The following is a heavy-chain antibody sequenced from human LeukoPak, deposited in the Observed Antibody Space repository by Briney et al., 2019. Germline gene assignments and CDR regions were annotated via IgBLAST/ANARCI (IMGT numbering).Heavy chain of an antibody. J-gene: IGHJ4*02. CDR3: AGGSGSTDY. V-gene: IGHV3-20*04. Sequence: PGGSLRLSCAASGFTFSNAWMSWVRQAPGKGLEWVSGINWNGGSTGYADSVKGRFTISRDNAKNSLYLQMNSLRAEDTALYYCAGGSGSTDYWGQGTLVTVSS. CDR2: INWNGGST. CDR1: GFTFSNAW. D-gene: IGHD1-26*01.